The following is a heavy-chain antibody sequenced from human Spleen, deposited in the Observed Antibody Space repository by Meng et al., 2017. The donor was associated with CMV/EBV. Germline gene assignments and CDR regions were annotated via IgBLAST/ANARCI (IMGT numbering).Heavy chain of an antibody. CDR2: INPNSGGK. CDR1: GYTFTGYY. D-gene: IGHD3-3*01. Sequence: ASVKVSCKASGYTFTGYYMHWVRQAPGQGLEWMEWINPNSGGKKFAQKFQGRVTMTRDTSISTAYMKLSRLRSDDTAVYYCARVHLLRFLEWLRTPDYGMDVWGQGTTVTVSS. V-gene: IGHV1-2*02. J-gene: IGHJ6*02. CDR3: ARVHLLRFLEWLRTPDYGMDV.